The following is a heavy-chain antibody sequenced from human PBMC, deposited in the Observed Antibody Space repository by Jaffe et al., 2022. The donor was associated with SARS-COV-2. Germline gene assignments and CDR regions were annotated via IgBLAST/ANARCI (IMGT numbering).Heavy chain of an antibody. CDR3: ARLTPLEWLWGTFDI. CDR1: GDSISRGTYY. D-gene: IGHD3-3*01. CDR2: IYTGGST. Sequence: QVQLQESGPGLVKPSETLSLTCSVSGDSISRGTYYWTWIRQPAGRGLEWVGHIYTGGSTEYNPSLKSRVSVSIDMSKNQFSLKMNSVTAADTAVYYCARLTPLEWLWGTFDIWGQGTMVAVSS. V-gene: IGHV4-61*02. J-gene: IGHJ3*02.